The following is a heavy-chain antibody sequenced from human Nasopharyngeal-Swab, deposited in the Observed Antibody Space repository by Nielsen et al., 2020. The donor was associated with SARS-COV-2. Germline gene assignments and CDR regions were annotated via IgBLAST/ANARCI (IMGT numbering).Heavy chain of an antibody. D-gene: IGHD4-17*01. V-gene: IGHV3-48*03. J-gene: IGHJ6*04. CDR3: AKDYGDNERTKYYYYCGMDV. Sequence: GGSLRPPFQPLGSPSSTNEFTWSRQVQAKGLEWVPFFSSSGSTRYDADSVKGRLTTARDNAKNALYMQMISLRVEDTNVYYCAKDYGDNERTKYYYYCGMDVWGKWTTVTYSS. CDR1: GSPSSTN. CDR2: FSSSGSTR.